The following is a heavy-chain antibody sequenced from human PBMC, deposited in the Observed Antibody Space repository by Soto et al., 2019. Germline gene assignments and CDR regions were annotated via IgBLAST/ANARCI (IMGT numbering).Heavy chain of an antibody. CDR1: GFRFSTSS. J-gene: IGHJ4*02. V-gene: IGHV3-23*01. CDR2: ISPSASDT. CDR3: AKGGYTFAYE. D-gene: IGHD5-18*01. Sequence: GSLRLSCAASGFRFSTSSMAWVRQPPGKGLEWVSAISPSASDTLYADSVKGRFTISRDNSQNTLFLQMTSLRADDTAVYYCAKGGYTFAYEWGQGALVTVSS.